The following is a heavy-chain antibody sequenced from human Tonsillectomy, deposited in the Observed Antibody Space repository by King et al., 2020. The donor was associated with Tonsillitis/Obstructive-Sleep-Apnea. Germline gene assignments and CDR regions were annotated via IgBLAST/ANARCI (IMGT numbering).Heavy chain of an antibody. CDR1: GFTFSSYS. CDR3: ARGYCTNGVVNYCSGGSCYCWFVP. D-gene: IGHD2-15*01. J-gene: IGHJ5*02. CDR2: ISSSSSYI. Sequence: VQLVESGGGLVKPGGSLRLSCAASGFTFSSYSMNWVRQAPGKGLEWVSSISSSSSYIYYADSVKGRFTISRDNAKNSLYLQMNSLRAEDTAVYYCARGYCTNGVVNYCSGGSCYCWFVPWGQGPLVTVSS. V-gene: IGHV3-21*01.